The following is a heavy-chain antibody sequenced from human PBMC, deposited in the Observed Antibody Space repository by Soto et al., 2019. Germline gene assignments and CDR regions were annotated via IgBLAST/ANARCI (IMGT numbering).Heavy chain of an antibody. CDR1: GGTFSSYT. Sequence: SCKASGGTFSSYTISWVRQAPGKGLEWVSAISGSGGSTYYADSVKGRFTISRGNSKNTLYLQMNSLRAEDTAVYYCAKGLEAVAGPGGLDYLGQGTLVTVPS. D-gene: IGHD6-19*01. CDR3: AKGLEAVAGPGGLDY. J-gene: IGHJ4*02. CDR2: ISGSGGST. V-gene: IGHV3-23*01.